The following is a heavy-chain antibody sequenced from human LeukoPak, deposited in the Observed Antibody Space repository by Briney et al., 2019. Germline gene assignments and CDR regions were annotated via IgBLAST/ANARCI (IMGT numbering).Heavy chain of an antibody. D-gene: IGHD2-21*02. CDR2: ISGSGGST. V-gene: IGHV3-23*01. Sequence: GGSLRLSCAASGFTFSSYAMSWVRQAPGKGLEWVSAISGSGGSTYYADSVKGRFTISRDNSKNTLYLQMNSLTAEDTAVYYCARDRGDDYFDYWGQGTLVTVSS. CDR3: ARDRGDDYFDY. CDR1: GFTFSSYA. J-gene: IGHJ4*02.